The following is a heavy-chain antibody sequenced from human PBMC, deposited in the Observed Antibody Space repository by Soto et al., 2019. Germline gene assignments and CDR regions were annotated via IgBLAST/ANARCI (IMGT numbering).Heavy chain of an antibody. D-gene: IGHD3-3*01. Sequence: GESLKISCKASGYTFIISRIAWVRQRPGKGLEWMGIFNPADSKTTYGPSFQGQINMSADRSINTAFLHWVSLKASDTAIYYCAPYYNYWNHWGKGNLVTVSS. CDR2: FNPADSKT. J-gene: IGHJ5*02. CDR1: GYTFIISR. CDR3: APYYNYWNH. V-gene: IGHV5-51*01.